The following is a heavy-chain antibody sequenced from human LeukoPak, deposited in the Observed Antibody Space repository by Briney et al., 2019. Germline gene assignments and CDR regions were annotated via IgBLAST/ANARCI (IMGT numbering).Heavy chain of an antibody. Sequence: PSETLSLTCAVYGGSFSGYYWSWIRQPPGKGLEWIGEINHSGSTNYNPSLKSRVTISVDTSKNQFSLKLSSVTAADTAVYYCARHVLNYDFWSGYYTGWYFDYWGQGTLVTVSS. J-gene: IGHJ4*02. CDR3: ARHVLNYDFWSGYYTGWYFDY. CDR2: INHSGST. CDR1: GGSFSGYY. D-gene: IGHD3-3*01. V-gene: IGHV4-34*01.